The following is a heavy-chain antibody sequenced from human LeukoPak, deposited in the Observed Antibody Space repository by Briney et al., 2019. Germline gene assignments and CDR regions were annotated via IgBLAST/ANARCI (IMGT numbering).Heavy chain of an antibody. CDR1: GYSISSGYF. D-gene: IGHD6-13*01. CDR2: IYNSGST. V-gene: IGHV4-38-2*02. CDR3: ARAYSSSWYFNWFDP. J-gene: IGHJ5*02. Sequence: SETLSLTCTVSGYSISSGYFWGWIRQPPGKGLEWIGTIYNSGSTYYNASLESRVTISVDTSKNQFSLKLSSVTAADTAVYYCARAYSSSWYFNWFDPWGQGTLVTVSS.